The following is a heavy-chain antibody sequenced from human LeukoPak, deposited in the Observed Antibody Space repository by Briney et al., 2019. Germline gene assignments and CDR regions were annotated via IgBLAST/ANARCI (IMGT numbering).Heavy chain of an antibody. Sequence: SVRVSCKGSGYTFTDNDLNWDRKGTGQALERIVWMSRKSGNTGYAQKFQGRVTMTSYTSITTAYMELSSLASEDTAVYYCARGHANYDALAGYSIYAMDVWGQGTTVTVSS. D-gene: IGHD3-9*01. V-gene: IGHV1-8*01. J-gene: IGHJ6*02. CDR2: MSRKSGNT. CDR1: GYTFTDND. CDR3: ARGHANYDALAGYSIYAMDV.